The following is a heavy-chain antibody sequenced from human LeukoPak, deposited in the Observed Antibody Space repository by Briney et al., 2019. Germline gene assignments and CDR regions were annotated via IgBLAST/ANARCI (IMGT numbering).Heavy chain of an antibody. CDR2: ISYDGSNK. CDR1: GFTFSSYS. CDR3: AGHGGLGWFDP. Sequence: GGSLRLSCAASGFTFSSYSMNWVRQAPGKGLEWVAVISYDGSNKYYADSVKGRFTISRDNSKNTLYLQMNSLRAEDTAVYYCAGHGGLGWFDPWGQGTTVTVSS. J-gene: IGHJ5*01. D-gene: IGHD3-3*01. V-gene: IGHV3-30*03.